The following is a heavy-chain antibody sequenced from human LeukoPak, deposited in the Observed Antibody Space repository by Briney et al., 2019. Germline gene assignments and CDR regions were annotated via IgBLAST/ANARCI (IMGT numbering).Heavy chain of an antibody. CDR1: GGSISSNNW. V-gene: IGHV4-4*02. CDR3: ARASHDYGDYSHFDY. Sequence: SETLSLTCAVSGGSISSNNWWSWVRQPPGKGLEWIGEIYHSGSTKYNPSLNSRVTISLDKSKNQFSLKVSSVTAADTAVYYCARASHDYGDYSHFDYWGQGTLVTVSS. J-gene: IGHJ4*02. D-gene: IGHD4-17*01. CDR2: IYHSGST.